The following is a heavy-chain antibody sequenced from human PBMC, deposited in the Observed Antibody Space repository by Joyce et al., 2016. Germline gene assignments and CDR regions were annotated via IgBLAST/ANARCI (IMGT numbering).Heavy chain of an antibody. CDR1: GYSFTHYD. V-gene: IGHV5-51*01. J-gene: IGHJ3*02. D-gene: IGHD6-19*01. Sequence: EVQLVQSGAEVKKPGESLKIYCKSSGYSFTHYDIAWVRLVSGKDLEWVVIYHLSGSTTRYEPSFRGRVTISLDKSINTAYLKLNSLKVSDTAIYYCERHLREQWHISDALDIWGQGTTVFVSS. CDR2: YHLSGSTT. CDR3: ERHLREQWHISDALDI.